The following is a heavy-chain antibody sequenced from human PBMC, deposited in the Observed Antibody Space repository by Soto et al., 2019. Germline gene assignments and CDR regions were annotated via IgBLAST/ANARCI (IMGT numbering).Heavy chain of an antibody. V-gene: IGHV3-30-3*01. D-gene: IGHD3-22*01. CDR2: ISDDGNTK. CDR3: ASSYFYDRGGYYPFDN. J-gene: IGHJ4*02. Sequence: PGGSLRLSCAASGFSFGTYAMYWVRQAPGRGLEWVAVISDDGNTKYYADYVKGRFTISRDNSRNTLYLQIYSLRTEDAAVYYCASSYFYDRGGYYPFDNWVQGTLVTVSS. CDR1: GFSFGTYA.